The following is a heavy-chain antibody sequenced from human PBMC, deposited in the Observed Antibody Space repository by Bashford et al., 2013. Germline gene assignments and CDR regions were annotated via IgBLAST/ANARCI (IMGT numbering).Heavy chain of an antibody. CDR1: GGSISSYY. V-gene: IGHV4-59*01. J-gene: IGHJ5*02. D-gene: IGHD3-22*01. CDR2: IYYSGST. CDR3: ARVYYDSSGYSSQRGNWFDP. Sequence: SETLSLTCTVSGGSISSYYWSWIRQPPGKGLEWIGYIYYSGSTNYNPSLKSRVTISVDTSKNQFSLKLSSVTAADTAVYYCARVYYDSSGYSSQRGNWFDPWGQGTLVTVSS.